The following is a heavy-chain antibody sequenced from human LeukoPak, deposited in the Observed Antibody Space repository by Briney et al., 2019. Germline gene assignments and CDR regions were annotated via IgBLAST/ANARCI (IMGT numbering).Heavy chain of an antibody. Sequence: PGGSLRLSCAASGFTFSSYAMSWVRQAPGKGLEWVSAISGSGGSTYYADSVKGRFTISRDNSKNTLYLQMNSLRAEDTAVYYCAKDLVRGVTNTVSGWFDPWGQGTLVTVSS. CDR3: AKDLVRGVTNTVSGWFDP. J-gene: IGHJ5*02. CDR2: ISGSGGST. V-gene: IGHV3-23*01. CDR1: GFTFSSYA. D-gene: IGHD3-10*01.